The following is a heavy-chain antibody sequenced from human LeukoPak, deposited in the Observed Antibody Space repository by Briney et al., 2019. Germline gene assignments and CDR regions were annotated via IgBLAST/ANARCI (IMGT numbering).Heavy chain of an antibody. Sequence: ASVKVSCKASGYTLTTSDINWVRQATGQGLEWMRWMNPNTGHTGFTQKLQGRVTMTRSISLNTAYMELSSLRSEDTAVYFCGRVQSGSLLRYGMDVWGQGTTVTVSS. J-gene: IGHJ6*02. CDR3: GRVQSGSLLRYGMDV. CDR1: GYTLTTSD. V-gene: IGHV1-8*01. D-gene: IGHD3-10*01. CDR2: MNPNTGHT.